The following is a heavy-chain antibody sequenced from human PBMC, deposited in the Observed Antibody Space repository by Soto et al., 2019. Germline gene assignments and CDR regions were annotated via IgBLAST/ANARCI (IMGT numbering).Heavy chain of an antibody. Sequence: AGGSLRLSCSASGFTFTSYAMSWVRQAPGKGLQWVSGLSGSGGDTKSADSMKGRFTISRDNFKNILYLQMNSLRAEDTAVYYCAKHDFWTLYNTGLDSWGQGTLVTVSS. D-gene: IGHD3-3*01. V-gene: IGHV3-23*01. CDR1: GFTFTSYA. CDR3: AKHDFWTLYNTGLDS. CDR2: LSGSGGDT. J-gene: IGHJ4*02.